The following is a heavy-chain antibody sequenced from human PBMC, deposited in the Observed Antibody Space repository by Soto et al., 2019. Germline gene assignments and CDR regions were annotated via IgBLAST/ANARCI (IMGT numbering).Heavy chain of an antibody. J-gene: IGHJ1*01. V-gene: IGHV4-59*01. Sequence: SETLSLTCNVSGGAITSDFWGWIRQPPGKGLEWIGYVYYSGAADYNPSLKPRVTISIATSKTQFSLRLASATAADTGVYYCARDHGSYPNTWGQGRLVTVSS. CDR3: ARDHGSYPNT. CDR2: VYYSGAA. CDR1: GGAITSDF. D-gene: IGHD3-16*02.